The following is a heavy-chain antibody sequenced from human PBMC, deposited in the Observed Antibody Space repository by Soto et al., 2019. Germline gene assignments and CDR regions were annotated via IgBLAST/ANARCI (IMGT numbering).Heavy chain of an antibody. V-gene: IGHV4-34*01. D-gene: IGHD2-15*01. CDR1: GGSFSGYY. CDR2: INHSGST. J-gene: IGHJ6*02. Sequence: SETLSLTCAVYGGSFSGYYWIWIRQPPGKGLEWIGEINHSGSTNYNPSLKSRVTISVDTSKNQFSLKLSSVTAADTAVYYCARAATYYYYGMDVWGQGTTVTVSS. CDR3: ARAATYYYYGMDV.